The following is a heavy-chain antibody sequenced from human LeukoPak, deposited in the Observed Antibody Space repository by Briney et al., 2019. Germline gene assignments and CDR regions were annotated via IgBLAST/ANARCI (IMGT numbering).Heavy chain of an antibody. V-gene: IGHV3-33*01. CDR1: GFTFSSYG. D-gene: IGHD3-9*01. Sequence: GGSLRLSCAVSGFTFSSYGMHWVRQAPGKGREWVAVIWYDGSNQFYADSVKGRFTISRDNSKNTLYLQMSSLRAEDTALYYCARGGVLTGYYTPYYFDYWGQGTLVTVSS. CDR3: ARGGVLTGYYTPYYFDY. J-gene: IGHJ4*02. CDR2: IWYDGSNQ.